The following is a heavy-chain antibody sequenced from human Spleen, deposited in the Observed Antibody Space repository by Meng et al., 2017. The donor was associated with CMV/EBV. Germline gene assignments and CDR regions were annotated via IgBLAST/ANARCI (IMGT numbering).Heavy chain of an antibody. CDR2: INPNSGGT. V-gene: IGHV1-2*02. CDR1: GYTFTGYN. J-gene: IGHJ6*02. Sequence: ASVKVSCKASGYTFTGYNMDWVRQAPGQGLEWMGWINPNSGGTNYAQKFQGRVTMTRDTSISTAYMELSRLRSDDTAVYYCARVGYSSSRGMDVWGQGTTVTVSS. CDR3: ARVGYSSSRGMDV. D-gene: IGHD6-6*01.